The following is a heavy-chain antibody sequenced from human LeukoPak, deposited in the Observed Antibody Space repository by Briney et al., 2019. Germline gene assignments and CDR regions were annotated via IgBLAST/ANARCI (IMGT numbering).Heavy chain of an antibody. J-gene: IGHJ4*02. CDR1: GDSFSSGIYY. CDR3: ARGRRGSTYYYGSGSYFDY. V-gene: IGHV4-31*03. Sequence: SETLSLTCTFSGDSFSSGIYYWTWIRQHPGKGLEWIGYIQYSGNTYYNPSLRSRVTMSVDTSKNQFSLKLSSVTAADTAVYYCARGRRGSTYYYGSGSYFDYWGQGTLVTVSS. CDR2: IQYSGNT. D-gene: IGHD3-10*01.